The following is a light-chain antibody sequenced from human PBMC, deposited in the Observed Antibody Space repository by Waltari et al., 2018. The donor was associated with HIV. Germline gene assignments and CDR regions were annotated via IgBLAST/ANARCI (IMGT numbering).Light chain of an antibody. V-gene: IGKV1-39*01. Sequence: DIQMTQSPSSLSASVGDRVTITCRASQYINDYLNWYQQKPQKAPKLLIYGASSLERGVPSRFSGSGSGTDFALTISNLQPKDFATYYCQQSYNMHTFGQGTKVDVK. CDR2: GAS. CDR3: QQSYNMHT. J-gene: IGKJ2*01. CDR1: QYINDY.